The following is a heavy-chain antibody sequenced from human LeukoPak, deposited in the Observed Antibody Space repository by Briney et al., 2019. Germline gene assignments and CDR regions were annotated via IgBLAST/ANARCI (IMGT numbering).Heavy chain of an antibody. Sequence: PSETLSLTCTVSGGSISSYYWSWIRQPPGKGLEWIGYIYYSGSTNYNPSLKSRVTISVDTSKNQFSLKLSSVTAADTAVYYCARDHRYSYGNNWFDPWGQGTLVTVSS. CDR3: ARDHRYSYGNNWFDP. CDR2: IYYSGST. D-gene: IGHD5-18*01. J-gene: IGHJ5*02. CDR1: GGSISSYY. V-gene: IGHV4-59*01.